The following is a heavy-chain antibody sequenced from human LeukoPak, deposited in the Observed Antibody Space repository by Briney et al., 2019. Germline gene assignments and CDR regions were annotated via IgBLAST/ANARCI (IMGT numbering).Heavy chain of an antibody. J-gene: IGHJ4*02. V-gene: IGHV1-69*05. CDR3: ARDWRGYSSEPLDY. CDR1: GGTFSSYA. D-gene: IGHD6-19*01. Sequence: EASVKVSCKASGGTFSSYAISWVRQAPGQGLEWMGRIIPIFGTANYAQKFQGRVTITTDESTSTAYMELSSLRSEDTAVYYCARDWRGYSSEPLDYWGQGTLVTVSS. CDR2: IIPIFGTA.